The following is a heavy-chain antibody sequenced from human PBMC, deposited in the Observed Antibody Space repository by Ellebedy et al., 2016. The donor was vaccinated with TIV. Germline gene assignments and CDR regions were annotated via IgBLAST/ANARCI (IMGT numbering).Heavy chain of an antibody. CDR3: ARRGSYGDYAVHINNWFDR. D-gene: IGHD4-17*01. V-gene: IGHV3-7*01. CDR2: IRGDSVK. CDR1: GFSFSSYW. J-gene: IGHJ5*02. Sequence: GESLKISCAASGFSFSSYWMSWVRQAPGKGLEWVANIRGDSVKYYVDSVKGRFAISRDNSENSLYLQMDNLRVDDTAVSFCARRGSYGDYAVHINNWFDRWGQGTLVTVSS.